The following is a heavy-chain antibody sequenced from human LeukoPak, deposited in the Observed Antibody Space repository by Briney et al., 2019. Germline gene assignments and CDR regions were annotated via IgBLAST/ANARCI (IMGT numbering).Heavy chain of an antibody. Sequence: KASETLSPTCTVSGGSISSYYWSWIRQPAGKGLEWIGRIYASGNTHYNPSLKSRVAMSVDTSKNQFSLKLSSVTAADTAVYYCARTSATGATYFDYWGQGTLVTVSS. V-gene: IGHV4-4*07. CDR3: ARTSATGATYFDY. CDR2: IYASGNT. J-gene: IGHJ4*02. CDR1: GGSISSYY. D-gene: IGHD1-26*01.